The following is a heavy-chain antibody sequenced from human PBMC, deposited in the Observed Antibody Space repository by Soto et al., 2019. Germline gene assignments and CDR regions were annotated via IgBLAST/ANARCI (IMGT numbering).Heavy chain of an antibody. V-gene: IGHV4-59*01. CDR2: IYYSGST. Sequence: PSETLSLTCTVSGGSISSYYWSWIRQPPGKGLEWIGYIYYSGSTNYNPSLKSRVTISVDTSKNQFSLKLSSVTAADTAMYYCARRWGYSFDYWGQGTLVTVSS. CDR3: ARRWGYSFDY. D-gene: IGHD7-27*01. J-gene: IGHJ4*02. CDR1: GGSISSYY.